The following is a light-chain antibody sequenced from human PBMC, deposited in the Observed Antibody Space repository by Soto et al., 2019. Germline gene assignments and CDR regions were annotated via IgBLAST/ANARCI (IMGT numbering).Light chain of an antibody. Sequence: EIVLPKSPATLSLSPGERAALSGRASQTISSYLLWYPQKPGQAPRLLIYDASNRATGIPARCSGSGSETDVTLTISSLEPEDVAVYYCEHRMNWPRTVGQGTRLENK. CDR3: EHRMNWPRT. V-gene: IGKV3-11*01. CDR2: DAS. CDR1: QTISSY. J-gene: IGKJ5*01.